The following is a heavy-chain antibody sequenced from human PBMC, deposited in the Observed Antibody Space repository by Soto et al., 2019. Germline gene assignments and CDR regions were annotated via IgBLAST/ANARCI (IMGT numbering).Heavy chain of an antibody. CDR3: ALSSTYYDILTGYSANWFDP. D-gene: IGHD3-9*01. V-gene: IGHV1-46*01. Sequence: ASVKVSCKASGYTFTSYYMHWVRQAPGQGLEWMGIINPSGGSTSYAQKFQGRVTMTRDTSTSTVYLELSSLRSEATAVYYCALSSTYYDILTGYSANWFDPWGQGTLVTVPS. J-gene: IGHJ5*02. CDR2: INPSGGST. CDR1: GYTFTSYY.